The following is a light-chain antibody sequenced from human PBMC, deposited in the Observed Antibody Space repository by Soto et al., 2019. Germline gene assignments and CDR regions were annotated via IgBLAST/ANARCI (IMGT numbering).Light chain of an antibody. V-gene: IGLV2-14*03. CDR2: DVT. Sequence: QSVRTQPASVSGSPGQSIAISCSGTSSDVGGYIYVPWHQQHPGKAPKLMIYDVTSRPSGVSYRFSGSKSGNTASLTISGLQAEDEADYYCSSYTTSRSYVFGTGTKVTVL. CDR1: SSDVGGYIY. CDR3: SSYTTSRSYV. J-gene: IGLJ1*01.